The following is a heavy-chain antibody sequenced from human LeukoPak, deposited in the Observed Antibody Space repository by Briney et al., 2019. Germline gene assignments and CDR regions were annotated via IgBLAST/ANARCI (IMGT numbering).Heavy chain of an antibody. V-gene: IGHV3-11*04. CDR2: ISSSGSTI. Sequence: GGSLRLSCAASGFTFSDYYMSWIRQAPGKGLEWVSYISSSGSTIYYADSVKGRFTISRDNAKNSLYLQMNGLRAEDTAVYYCARVVKVDTAKYYYYYYMDVWGKGTTVTVSS. D-gene: IGHD5-18*01. CDR1: GFTFSDYY. CDR3: ARVVKVDTAKYYYYYYMDV. J-gene: IGHJ6*03.